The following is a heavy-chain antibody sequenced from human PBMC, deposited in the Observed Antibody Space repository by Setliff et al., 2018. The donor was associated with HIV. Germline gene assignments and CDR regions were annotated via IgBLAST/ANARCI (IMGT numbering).Heavy chain of an antibody. CDR3: ARAYNIWSDYNYYYSYFVGV. CDR2: ISAHNGRI. D-gene: IGHD3-3*01. V-gene: IGHV1-18*01. J-gene: IGHJ6*03. CDR1: GYTFSDYG. Sequence: ASVKVSCKASGYTFSDYGISWVRQAPGQGLEWMGWISAHNGRINYAQKFQGRVTMTTDRSTSTAYMELRSLRSEDTAVYYCARAYNIWSDYNYYYSYFVGVWGKGTAVTVSS.